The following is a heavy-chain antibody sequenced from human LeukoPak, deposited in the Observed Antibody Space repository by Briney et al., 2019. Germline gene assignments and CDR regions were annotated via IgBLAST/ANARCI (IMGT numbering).Heavy chain of an antibody. D-gene: IGHD6-19*01. V-gene: IGHV3-23*01. CDR1: GFTFSSYA. J-gene: IGHJ6*03. CDR3: AKGSGWLNYYMDV. Sequence: GGSLRLSCAASGFTFSSYAMSWLRQAPGKGLEWVSAISGSGGSTYYADSVKGRFTISRDNSKNTLYLQMNSLRTEDTAASNYAKGSGWLNYYMDVWGQGTTVTVSS. CDR2: ISGSGGST.